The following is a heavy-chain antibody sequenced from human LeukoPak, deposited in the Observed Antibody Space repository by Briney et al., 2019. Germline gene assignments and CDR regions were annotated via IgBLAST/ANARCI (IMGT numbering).Heavy chain of an antibody. CDR2: ISSSSSYI. CDR3: ARVSSGSYYDWFDP. CDR1: GFTFSSYS. D-gene: IGHD1-26*01. V-gene: IGHV3-21*01. J-gene: IGHJ5*02. Sequence: PGGSLRLSCAASGFTFSSYSMNWVRQAPGKGLEWVSSISSSSSYIYYADSVKGRFTISRDNAKNSLYLQMNSLRAEDTAVYYCARVSSGSYYDWFDPWGQGTLVTVSS.